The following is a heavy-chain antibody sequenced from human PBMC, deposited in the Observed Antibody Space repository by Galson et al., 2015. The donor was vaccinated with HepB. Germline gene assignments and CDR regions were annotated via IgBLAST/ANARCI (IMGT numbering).Heavy chain of an antibody. CDR2: IKSKTDGGTT. D-gene: IGHD6-13*01. V-gene: IGHV3-15*01. J-gene: IGHJ6*02. CDR3: TSQQLVPFVYWVVSAYGMDV. Sequence: SLRLSCAASGFTFSNAWMSWVRQAPGKGLEWVGRIKSKTDGGTTDYAAPVKGRLTIPRDDSKNTLYLQMNSLKTEDTAVYYCTSQQLVPFVYWVVSAYGMDVWGQGTTVTVSS. CDR1: GFTFSNAW.